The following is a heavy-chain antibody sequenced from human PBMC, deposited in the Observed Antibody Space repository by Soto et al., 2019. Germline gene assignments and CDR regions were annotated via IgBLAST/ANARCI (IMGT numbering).Heavy chain of an antibody. D-gene: IGHD5-18*01. Sequence: QVQLQESGPGLVKPSETLSLTCTVSVGSISNYYWSLIRQPPGKGLEWIGYIHYSGSPNYNPSLQSRVPLTFDTSKNEVSLNLGSLTAADTAVYFCARNVDTSKAYYFDYWVQGTVVTVAS. CDR3: ARNVDTSKAYYFDY. V-gene: IGHV4-59*01. J-gene: IGHJ4*02. CDR2: IHYSGSP. CDR1: VGSISNYY.